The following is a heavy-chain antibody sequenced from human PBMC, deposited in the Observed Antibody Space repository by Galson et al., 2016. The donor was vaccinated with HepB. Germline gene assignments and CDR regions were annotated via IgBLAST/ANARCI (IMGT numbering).Heavy chain of an antibody. CDR1: GYTFTLYG. CDR3: ARVGRLGNFPYDSIDI. Sequence: SVKVSCKASGYTFTLYGITWVRQAPGQGLEWMGWISPYNGNTNYTQKFQGRVTMTTDTPTNTAYMELRSLRSDDTAVYYCARVGRLGNFPYDSIDIWGQGTSVTVSS. V-gene: IGHV1-18*01. J-gene: IGHJ3*02. CDR2: ISPYNGNT. D-gene: IGHD3-22*01.